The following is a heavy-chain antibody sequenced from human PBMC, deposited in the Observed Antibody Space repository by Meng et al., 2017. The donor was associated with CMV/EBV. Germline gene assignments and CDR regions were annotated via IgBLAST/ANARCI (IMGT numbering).Heavy chain of an antibody. CDR2: INPNSGGT. CDR3: ATYIGNYINWYFDL. D-gene: IGHD1-7*01. V-gene: IGHV1-2*02. J-gene: IGHJ2*01. Sequence: QVLLVQSGAEGKKPGSSVKVSCKASGGTFSGYYMHWVRQAPGQGLEWMGWINPNSGGTNYAQKFQGRVTMTRDTSISTAYMELSRLRSDDTAVYYCATYIGNYINWYFDLWGRGTLVTVSS. CDR1: GGTFSGYY.